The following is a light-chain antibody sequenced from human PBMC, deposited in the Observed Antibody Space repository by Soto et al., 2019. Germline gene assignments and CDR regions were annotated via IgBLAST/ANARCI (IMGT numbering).Light chain of an antibody. CDR1: SSDVGSYDI. Sequence: QSALTQPASVSGSTGQSITISCTGTSSDVGSYDIVSWYQQRPGKAPKLMIYDISKRPSGDSSRFSGSKSGNTASLTISGLYAEDEADYYCFSYAGSATYVFGTGTKVTVL. V-gene: IGLV2-23*02. CDR3: FSYAGSATYV. CDR2: DIS. J-gene: IGLJ1*01.